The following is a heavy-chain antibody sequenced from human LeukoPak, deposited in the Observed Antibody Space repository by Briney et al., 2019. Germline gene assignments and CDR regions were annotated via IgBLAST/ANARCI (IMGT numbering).Heavy chain of an antibody. Sequence: PSETLSLTCTVSGGSISGYYWNWIRQPPGKGLEWIGYIYYSGSTNYNPSLKSRVTISVDTSKNQFSLKLSSVTAADTAVYYCARVAYGSGMAPTFDYWGQGTLVTVSS. CDR3: ARVAYGSGMAPTFDY. CDR2: IYYSGST. V-gene: IGHV4-59*12. CDR1: GGSISGYY. J-gene: IGHJ4*02. D-gene: IGHD3-10*01.